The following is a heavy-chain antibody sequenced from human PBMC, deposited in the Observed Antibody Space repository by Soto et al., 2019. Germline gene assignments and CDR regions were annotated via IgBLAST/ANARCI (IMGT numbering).Heavy chain of an antibody. CDR2: ISGSGGST. CDR1: GFTFSNAW. Sequence: PGGSLRLSCAASGFTFSNAWMNWVRQAPGKGLEWVSAISGSGGSTYYADSVKGRFTISRDNSKNTLYLQMNSLRAEDTAVYYCAKDSGSYPTQFDYWGQGTLVTVSS. V-gene: IGHV3-23*01. CDR3: AKDSGSYPTQFDY. D-gene: IGHD1-26*01. J-gene: IGHJ4*02.